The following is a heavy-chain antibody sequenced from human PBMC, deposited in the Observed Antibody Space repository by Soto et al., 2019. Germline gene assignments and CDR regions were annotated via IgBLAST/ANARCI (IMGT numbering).Heavy chain of an antibody. V-gene: IGHV3-30*04. CDR2: ISYVGSNI. CDR3: ARTPRAAAGTFSDY. CDR1: GFTFSSYA. Sequence: GGSLRLSCAASGFTFSSYAMHWVRQAPGKGLEWVAVISYVGSNIYYADSVKGRFTISRDNSKNTLYLQMNSLRAEDTAVYYCARTPRAAAGTFSDYWGQGTLVTVSS. J-gene: IGHJ4*02. D-gene: IGHD6-13*01.